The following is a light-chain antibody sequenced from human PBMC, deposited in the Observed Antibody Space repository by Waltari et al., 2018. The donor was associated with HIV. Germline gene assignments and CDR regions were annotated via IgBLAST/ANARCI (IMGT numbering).Light chain of an antibody. CDR3: QQYAKWPWT. J-gene: IGKJ1*01. Sequence: IVMTQSPVTLSVSPGGRGTLSCRASQSVDTDLAWYRREPGQAPRLLVYDASTRATGISETFTASGSSTEFTLTISSLQPEDFAVYYCQQYAKWPWTFGLGTRVEVK. V-gene: IGKV3D-15*01. CDR1: QSVDTD. CDR2: DAS.